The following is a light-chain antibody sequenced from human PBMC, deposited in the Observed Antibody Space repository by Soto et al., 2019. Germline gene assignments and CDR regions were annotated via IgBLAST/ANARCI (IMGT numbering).Light chain of an antibody. Sequence: DIQVTQSPSSVSASVGDRVTITCRASQDIAAYLAWYQHKPGRAPELLIHAASSLQSGVPSRFSGSGSGTDFTLPINSLQPEDFATYYCQQAYSFPITFGQGTRLDI. CDR2: AAS. CDR3: QQAYSFPIT. J-gene: IGKJ5*01. V-gene: IGKV1D-12*01. CDR1: QDIAAY.